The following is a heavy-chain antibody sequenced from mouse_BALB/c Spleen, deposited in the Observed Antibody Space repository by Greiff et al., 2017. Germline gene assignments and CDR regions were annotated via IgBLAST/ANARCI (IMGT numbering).Heavy chain of an antibody. D-gene: IGHD3-1*01. CDR2: INPNNGGT. CDR3: AISRSSKRLGLRYYAMDY. J-gene: IGHJ4*01. CDR1: GYTFTDYN. Sequence: EVQLQQSGPELVKPGASVKIPCKASGYTFTDYNMDWVKQSHGKSLEWIGDINPNNGGTIYNQKFKGKATLTVDKSSSTAYMELRSLTSEDTAVYYCAISRSSKRLGLRYYAMDYWGQGTSVTVSS. V-gene: IGHV1-18*01.